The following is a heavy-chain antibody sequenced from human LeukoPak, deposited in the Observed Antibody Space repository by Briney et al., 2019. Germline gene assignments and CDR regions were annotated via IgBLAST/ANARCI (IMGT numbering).Heavy chain of an antibody. CDR3: ARSTNYGGNVNFDY. Sequence: ASVKVSCKASGYTFTGYYMHWVRQAPGQGLEWMGWISPNSGGTNYAQKFQGRVTMTRDTSISTAYMELSRLRSDDTAVYSCARSTNYGGNVNFDYCGQGSLVTVSS. D-gene: IGHD4-23*01. J-gene: IGHJ4*02. CDR1: GYTFTGYY. CDR2: ISPNSGGT. V-gene: IGHV1-2*02.